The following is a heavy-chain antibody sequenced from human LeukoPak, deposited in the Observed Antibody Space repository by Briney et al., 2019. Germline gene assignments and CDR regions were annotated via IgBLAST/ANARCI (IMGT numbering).Heavy chain of an antibody. CDR3: ARGNYGDYQLTDY. D-gene: IGHD4-17*01. Sequence: GGSLRLSCAASGFTFSSYEMNWVRQAPGKGLEWVSSISSSSSYIYYADSVKGRFTISRDNAKNSLYLQMNSLRAEDTAVYYCARGNYGDYQLTDYWGQGTLVTVSS. V-gene: IGHV3-21*01. CDR1: GFTFSSYE. CDR2: ISSSSSYI. J-gene: IGHJ4*02.